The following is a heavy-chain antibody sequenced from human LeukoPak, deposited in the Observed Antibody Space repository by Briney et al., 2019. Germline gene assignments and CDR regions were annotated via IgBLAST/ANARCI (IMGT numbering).Heavy chain of an antibody. D-gene: IGHD6-13*01. V-gene: IGHV3-23*01. CDR2: LFVTAHTA. Sequence: PGGSLRLSCAASGFTFSSYSMNWVRQAPGKGLEWVSSLFVTAHTAHYTDSVKGRFTVSTHTSKSTLYLQMKSLRVEDTAVYYCAKESKSTSSWYYFDSWGQGTLVT. CDR1: GFTFSSYS. CDR3: AKESKSTSSWYYFDS. J-gene: IGHJ4*02.